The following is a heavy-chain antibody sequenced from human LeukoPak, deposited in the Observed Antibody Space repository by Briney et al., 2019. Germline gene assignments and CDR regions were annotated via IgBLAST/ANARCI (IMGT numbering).Heavy chain of an antibody. D-gene: IGHD6-13*01. CDR3: ARGQQLVSEFDY. CDR2: ISYDGSNK. CDR1: GFTFSSYA. J-gene: IGHJ4*02. Sequence: PGRSLRLSCAASGFTFSSYAMHWVRQAPGKGLEWVAVISYDGSNKYYADSVKGRFTISRDNAKNSLYLQMNSLRAEDTAVYYCARGQQLVSEFDYWGQGTLVTVSS. V-gene: IGHV3-30*04.